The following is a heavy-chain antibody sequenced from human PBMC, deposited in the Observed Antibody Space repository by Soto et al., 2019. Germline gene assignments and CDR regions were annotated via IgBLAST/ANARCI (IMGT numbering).Heavy chain of an antibody. D-gene: IGHD5-12*01. CDR1: GGTFSSYT. V-gene: IGHV1-69*04. CDR3: ARGQVATTNFDY. J-gene: IGHJ4*02. Sequence: QVQLVQSGAEVKKPGSSVKVSCKASGGTFSSYTISWVRQAPGQGLEWMARIIPILGIANYAQKFQGRVTITADKSTSTAYMELSSLRSEDTAVYYCARGQVATTNFDYWGQGTLVTVSS. CDR2: IIPILGIA.